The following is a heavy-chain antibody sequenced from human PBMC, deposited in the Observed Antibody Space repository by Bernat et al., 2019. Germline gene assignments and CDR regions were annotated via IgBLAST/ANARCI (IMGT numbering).Heavy chain of an antibody. CDR3: ARDQRDYDILTGYFFRGAFDI. J-gene: IGHJ3*02. CDR1: GFTVSSNY. V-gene: IGHV3-53*01. D-gene: IGHD3-9*01. CDR2: IYSGGST. Sequence: EVQLVESGGGLIQPGGSLRLSCAASGFTVSSNYMSWVRQAPGKGLEWVAVIYSGGSTYYADSVKGRFTISRDNSKNTLYLKMNSLRAEDTAVYYCARDQRDYDILTGYFFRGAFDIWGQGTMVTVSS.